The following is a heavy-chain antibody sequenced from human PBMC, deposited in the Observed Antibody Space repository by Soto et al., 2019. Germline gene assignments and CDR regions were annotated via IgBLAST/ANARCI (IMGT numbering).Heavy chain of an antibody. CDR1: GFTFSSYG. CDR3: AKSQDEVVVVPAAIPPTGRAFDP. Sequence: GGSLRLSCAASGFTFSSYGMHWVRQAPGKGLEWVAVISYDGSNKYYADSVKGRFTISRDNSKNTLYLQMNSLRAEDTAVYYCAKSQDEVVVVPAAIPPTGRAFDPWGQGTLVTVSS. V-gene: IGHV3-30*18. CDR2: ISYDGSNK. D-gene: IGHD2-2*01. J-gene: IGHJ5*02.